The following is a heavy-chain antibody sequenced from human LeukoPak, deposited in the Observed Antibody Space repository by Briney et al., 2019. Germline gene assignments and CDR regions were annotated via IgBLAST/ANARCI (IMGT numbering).Heavy chain of an antibody. CDR1: GGSISNNSYY. CDR3: ARHNVGMMAVAGIIGFDI. V-gene: IGHV4-39*01. Sequence: PSETLSLTCTVSGGSISNNSYYWGWIRQPPAKGLEWIGSIYSSGITYYNPSLKSRVTISVDTSKNQFSLKLSSVTAADTAVYYCARHNVGMMAVAGIIGFDIWGQGTMVTVSS. J-gene: IGHJ3*02. D-gene: IGHD6-19*01. CDR2: IYSSGIT.